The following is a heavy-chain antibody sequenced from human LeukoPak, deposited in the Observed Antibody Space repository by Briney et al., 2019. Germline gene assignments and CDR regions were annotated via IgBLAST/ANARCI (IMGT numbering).Heavy chain of an antibody. CDR3: AKDRSLRDFDY. CDR1: GFTFSSYG. D-gene: IGHD5/OR15-5a*01. J-gene: IGHJ4*02. CDR2: IRYDGSNK. V-gene: IGHV3-30*02. Sequence: GGSLRLSCAASGFTFSSYGMHWVRQAPGKGLEWVAFIRYDGSNKYYADSLKGRFTISRDNSKNTLYLQMNSLRAEDTAVYYCAKDRSLRDFDYWGQGTLVTVSS.